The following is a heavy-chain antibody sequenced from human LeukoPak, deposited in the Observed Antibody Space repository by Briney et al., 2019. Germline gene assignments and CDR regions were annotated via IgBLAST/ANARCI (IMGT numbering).Heavy chain of an antibody. D-gene: IGHD5-24*01. CDR2: FYAAYSDT. CDR1: GYSFSTCW. J-gene: IGHJ4*02. Sequence: ESLKISCKGSGYSFSTCWIGWVRHIPGKGLEWMGIFYAAYSDTRYSPSFQGQVTFSADKSLNTAYLQWSSLKASDTAMYYCARVSANGYQFDYWGQGTLVTVSS. CDR3: ARVSANGYQFDY. V-gene: IGHV5-51*01.